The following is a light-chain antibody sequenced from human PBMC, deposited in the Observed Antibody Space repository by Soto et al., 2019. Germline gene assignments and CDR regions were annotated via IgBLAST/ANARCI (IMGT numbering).Light chain of an antibody. CDR3: QQYDNLPYS. V-gene: IGKV1-33*01. Sequence: DIQMTQSPSYLSASVGDRVTFTCQASQDISNYLQWYQQKEGKAPKLLIYDASNLETGVPSRFTGSGSGTDFTFTISSLQPEDIGTYYCQQYDNLPYSFGQGPKVEIK. J-gene: IGKJ2*01. CDR2: DAS. CDR1: QDISNY.